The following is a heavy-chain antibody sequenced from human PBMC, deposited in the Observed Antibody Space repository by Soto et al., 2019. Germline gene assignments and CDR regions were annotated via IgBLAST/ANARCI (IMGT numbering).Heavy chain of an antibody. D-gene: IGHD3-10*02. CDR1: GFTFSSYG. CDR2: ISYDGSNK. J-gene: IGHJ3*02. Sequence: GGSLRLSCAASGFTFSSYGMHWVRQAPGKGLEWVAVISYDGSNKYYADSVKGRFTISRDNSKNTLYLQMNSLRAEDTAVYYCAKDSILNYVHDAFDIWGQGTMVTVSS. CDR3: AKDSILNYVHDAFDI. V-gene: IGHV3-30*18.